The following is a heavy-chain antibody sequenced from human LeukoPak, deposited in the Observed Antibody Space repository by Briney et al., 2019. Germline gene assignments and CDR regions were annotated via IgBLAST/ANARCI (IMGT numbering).Heavy chain of an antibody. CDR3: ARVDDRGHYYDSSGPRKLFDY. J-gene: IGHJ4*02. CDR2: INPDSGGT. V-gene: IGHV1-2*02. CDR1: GYTFASYG. D-gene: IGHD3-22*01. Sequence: GASVKVSCKASGYTFASYGISWVRQAPGQGLEWMGWINPDSGGTNYAQKFQGRVTMTRDTSIRTAYMELSRLRSDDTAVYYCARVDDRGHYYDSSGPRKLFDYWGQGTLVTVSS.